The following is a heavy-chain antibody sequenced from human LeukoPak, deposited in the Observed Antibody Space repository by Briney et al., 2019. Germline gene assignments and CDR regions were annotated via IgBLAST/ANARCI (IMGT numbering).Heavy chain of an antibody. CDR1: GYTFTGYY. D-gene: IGHD3-16*01. V-gene: IGHV1-2*02. Sequence: ASVKVSCKASGYTFTGYYMHWVRQAPGQGLEWMGWINPNSGGTNYAQKFQGRVTMTRDTSISTAYMELTGLESDDTAVYYCARGRRILGGPENAGDFFDFWGQGSLVTVSS. CDR3: ARGRRILGGPENAGDFFDF. CDR2: INPNSGGT. J-gene: IGHJ4*01.